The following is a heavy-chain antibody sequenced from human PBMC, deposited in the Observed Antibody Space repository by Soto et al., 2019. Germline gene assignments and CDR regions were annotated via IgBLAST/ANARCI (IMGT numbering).Heavy chain of an antibody. CDR2: IYYSGST. CDR3: SVWGSYRYRWVFDY. CDR1: GGSVSSGSYY. Sequence: QVQLQESGPGLVKPSETLSLTCTVSGGSVSSGSYYWSWIRQPPGKGLEWIGYIYYSGSTNYNPSVKSRVTISVDTSKNQFSLKLSSVTAADTAVYYCSVWGSYRYRWVFDYWGQGTLVTVSS. V-gene: IGHV4-61*01. J-gene: IGHJ4*02. D-gene: IGHD3-16*02.